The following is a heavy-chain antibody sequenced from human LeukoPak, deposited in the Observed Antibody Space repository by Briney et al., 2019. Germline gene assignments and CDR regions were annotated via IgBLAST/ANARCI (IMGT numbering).Heavy chain of an antibody. CDR2: IYYSGST. CDR3: ASRVSVHYPGDY. D-gene: IGHD3-10*01. CDR1: GGSISSSSYY. V-gene: IGHV4-39*01. Sequence: PSETLSLTCTVSGGSISSSSYYWGWIRQPPGKGLEWIGSIYYSGSTYYNPSLKSRVTISVDTSKNQFSLKLSSVTAADTAVYYCASRVSVHYPGDYWSQGTLVTVSS. J-gene: IGHJ4*02.